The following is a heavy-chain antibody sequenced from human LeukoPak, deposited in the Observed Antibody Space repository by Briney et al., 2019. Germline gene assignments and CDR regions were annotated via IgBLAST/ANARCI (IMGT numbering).Heavy chain of an antibody. V-gene: IGHV3-30-3*01. J-gene: IGHJ4*02. D-gene: IGHD3-22*01. CDR1: GFTFSSYA. CDR2: ISYDGSNK. CDR3: ARDLGLYYYDSSGYPTSY. Sequence: GGSLRLSCAASGFTFSSYAMHWVRQAPGKGLEWVAVISYDGSNKYYADSVKGRFTISRDNSKNTLYLQMNSLRAEDTAVYYCARDLGLYYYDSSGYPTSYWGQGTLVTVSS.